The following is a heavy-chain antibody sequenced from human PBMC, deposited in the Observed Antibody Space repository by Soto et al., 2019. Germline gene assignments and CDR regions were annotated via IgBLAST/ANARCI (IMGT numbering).Heavy chain of an antibody. CDR1: DGSIGGYY. CDR2: IYSSGNA. D-gene: IGHD3-10*01. V-gene: IGHV4-4*07. J-gene: IGHJ3*02. Sequence: QLHLQESGPGLVKPSETLSLRCSVSDGSIGGYYWSWVRQPGGKGLEWLGRIYSSGNANYNPSLKNRVTMSVDTSHNRLSLELTSVTAADTAMYYCVRGDVFDIWGRGIEVTVSS. CDR3: VRGDVFDI.